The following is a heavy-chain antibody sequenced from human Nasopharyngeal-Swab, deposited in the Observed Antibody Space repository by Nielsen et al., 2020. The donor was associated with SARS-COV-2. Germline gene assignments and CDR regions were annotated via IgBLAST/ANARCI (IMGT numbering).Heavy chain of an antibody. V-gene: IGHV4-34*01. Sequence: WIRQPPGKGLEWIGEINHSGSTNYNPSLKSRVTISVDTSKNQFSLKLSSVTAADTAVYYCARGQGPRHHYDSSGYYYDVLGRGYYFDYWGQGTLVTVSS. CDR2: INHSGST. J-gene: IGHJ4*02. CDR3: ARGQGPRHHYDSSGYYYDVLGRGYYFDY. D-gene: IGHD3-22*01.